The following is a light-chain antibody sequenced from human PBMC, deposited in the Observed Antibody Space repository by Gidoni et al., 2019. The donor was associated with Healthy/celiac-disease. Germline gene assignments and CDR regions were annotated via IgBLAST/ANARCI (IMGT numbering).Light chain of an antibody. J-gene: IGKJ4*01. Sequence: DIQMTQSPSSLSASVGDRVTITCQASQDISNYLNWYQQKPGKAPKLLIYDASNFATGVPSRFSGSGSWTDFTFTISSLQPDDIATYYCQQYDNLLALTFXGXTKVEIK. CDR1: QDISNY. V-gene: IGKV1-33*01. CDR3: QQYDNLLALT. CDR2: DAS.